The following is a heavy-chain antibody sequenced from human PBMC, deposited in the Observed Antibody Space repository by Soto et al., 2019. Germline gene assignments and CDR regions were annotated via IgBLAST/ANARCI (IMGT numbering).Heavy chain of an antibody. CDR3: AREQDIVVVPAAMTHSTYFDY. V-gene: IGHV3-21*01. CDR1: GFTFSSYS. CDR2: ISSSSSYI. Sequence: GGSLRLSCAASGFTFSSYSMNWVRQAPGKGLEWVSSISSSSSYIYYADSVKGRFTISRDNAKNSLYLQMNSLRAEDTAVYYCAREQDIVVVPAAMTHSTYFDYWGQGTLVTVSS. J-gene: IGHJ4*02. D-gene: IGHD2-2*01.